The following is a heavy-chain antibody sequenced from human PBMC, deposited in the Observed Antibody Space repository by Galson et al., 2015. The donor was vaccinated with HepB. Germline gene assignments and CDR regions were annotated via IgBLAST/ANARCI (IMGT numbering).Heavy chain of an antibody. Sequence: SLRLSCAASGFTFSSYWMSWVRQAPGKGLEWVANIKQDGSEKYYVDSVKGRFTISRDNAKNSLYLQMNSLRAEDTAVYYCARDYYDSSGYYEWVYWGQGTLVTVSS. D-gene: IGHD3-22*01. CDR2: IKQDGSEK. V-gene: IGHV3-7*01. J-gene: IGHJ4*02. CDR3: ARDYYDSSGYYEWVY. CDR1: GFTFSSYW.